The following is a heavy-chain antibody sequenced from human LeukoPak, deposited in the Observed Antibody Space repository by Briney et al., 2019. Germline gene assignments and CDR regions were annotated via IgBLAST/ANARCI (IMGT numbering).Heavy chain of an antibody. D-gene: IGHD3-3*01. J-gene: IGHJ4*02. V-gene: IGHV1-24*01. CDR3: ATGPVVLRFLEGGLGFDY. CDR1: GYTLTELS. Sequence: ASVKVSCKVSGYTLTELSMHWVRQAPGKGLEWVGGFDPEDGETIYAQKFQGRVSMTEDTSTDTAYMELSSLRSEDTAVYYCATGPVVLRFLEGGLGFDYWGQGTLVTVSS. CDR2: FDPEDGET.